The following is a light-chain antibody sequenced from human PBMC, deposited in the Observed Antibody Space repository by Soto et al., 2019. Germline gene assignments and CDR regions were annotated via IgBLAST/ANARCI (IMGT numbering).Light chain of an antibody. J-gene: IGKJ1*01. V-gene: IGKV3-20*01. CDR3: QQYGSSPRT. CDR2: HAS. CDR1: QIVTSGY. Sequence: EIVLTQSPGTLSLSPGERYTLSWMAIQIVTSGYLAWYQQRSVQAPRLLIYHASARVTGIPDRLSGSGSGKDFTLTISRLEPEDFAVYYCQQYGSSPRTFGRGTQVDIK.